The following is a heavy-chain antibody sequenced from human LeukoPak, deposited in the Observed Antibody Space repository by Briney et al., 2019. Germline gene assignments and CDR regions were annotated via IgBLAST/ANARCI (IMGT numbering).Heavy chain of an antibody. CDR2: ISYDGSNK. J-gene: IGHJ3*01. CDR3: ARDQIRYSNSPEALDL. Sequence: PGRSLRLSCAASGFTFSSYAMHWVRQAPGKGLEWVAVISYDGSNKYYADSVKGRFTISRDNSKNTLYLLMNSLRGEDTAVYYCARDQIRYSNSPEALDLWGQGTLVSVSS. V-gene: IGHV3-30-3*01. CDR1: GFTFSSYA. D-gene: IGHD5-18*01.